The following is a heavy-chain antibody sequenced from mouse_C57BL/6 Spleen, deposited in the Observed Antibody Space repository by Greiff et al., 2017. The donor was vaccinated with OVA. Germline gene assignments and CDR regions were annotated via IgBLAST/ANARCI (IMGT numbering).Heavy chain of an antibody. CDR2: IYPGDGDT. Sequence: VKLVESGPELVKPGASVKISCKASGYAFSSSWMNWVKQRPGKGLEWIGRIYPGDGDTNYNGKFKGKATLTADKSSSPAYMQLSSLTSEDPAVYFCAREITTFFFDYWGKGTTPTGSS. CDR3: AREITTFFFDY. CDR1: GYAFSSSW. D-gene: IGHD1-1*01. V-gene: IGHV1-82*01. J-gene: IGHJ2*01.